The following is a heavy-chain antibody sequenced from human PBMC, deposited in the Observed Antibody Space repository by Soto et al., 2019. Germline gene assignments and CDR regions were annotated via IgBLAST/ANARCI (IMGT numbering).Heavy chain of an antibody. CDR2: MNPNSGNT. CDR3: ARGLRYFDWLVDV. CDR1: GYTFTSYY. J-gene: IGHJ6*02. V-gene: IGHV1-8*01. D-gene: IGHD3-9*01. Sequence: ASVKVSCKASGYTFTSYYINWVRQSTVQGLEWMGWMNPNSGNTGYAQKFQGRVTMTRNTSISTAYMELSSLRSEDTAVYYCARGLRYFDWLVDVWGQGTTVTVSS.